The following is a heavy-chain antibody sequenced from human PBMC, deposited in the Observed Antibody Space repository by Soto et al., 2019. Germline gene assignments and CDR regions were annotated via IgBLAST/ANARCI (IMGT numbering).Heavy chain of an antibody. Sequence: EVQLVESGGGLVRPGGSLRLSCASSEFTFSNYWMSWVRQSPGKGLEWVANIKEDGSEKYYVDSVKGRFTISRDNAKNSLYLQMNSLRAEDTAVYYCARGDPGISYRAFDYWGQGTLVTVSS. CDR3: ARGDPGISYRAFDY. J-gene: IGHJ4*02. CDR2: IKEDGSEK. CDR1: EFTFSNYW. D-gene: IGHD2-2*02. V-gene: IGHV3-7*01.